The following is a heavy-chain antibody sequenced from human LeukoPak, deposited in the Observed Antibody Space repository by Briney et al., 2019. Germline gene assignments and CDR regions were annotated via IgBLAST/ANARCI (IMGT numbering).Heavy chain of an antibody. CDR1: GFSLSTSGVG. D-gene: IGHD3-3*01. J-gene: IGHJ4*02. Sequence: SGPTLVKPTQTLTLTCTFSGFSLSTSGVGVGWIRQPPGKALEWLALIYWNDDKRYSPSLKSRLTITKDTSKNQVVLTMTNMDXXXXXXXXXXXXXYDFWSGYLYFDYWGQGTLVTVSS. CDR3: XXXXYDFWSGYLYFDY. CDR2: IYWNDDK. V-gene: IGHV2-5*01.